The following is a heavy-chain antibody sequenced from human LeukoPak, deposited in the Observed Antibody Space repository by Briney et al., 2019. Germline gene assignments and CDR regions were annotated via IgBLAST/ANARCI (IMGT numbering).Heavy chain of an antibody. Sequence: ASVKVSCKASGYTFTGYYMHWVRQAPGQGLEWMGWINPNSGGTNYAQKFQGRVTMTRDTSISTAYMELSRLRSDDTAVYYCARFFVTYYYDSTTRGAFDIWGQGTMVTVSS. J-gene: IGHJ3*02. CDR1: GYTFTGYY. D-gene: IGHD3-22*01. V-gene: IGHV1-2*02. CDR3: ARFFVTYYYDSTTRGAFDI. CDR2: INPNSGGT.